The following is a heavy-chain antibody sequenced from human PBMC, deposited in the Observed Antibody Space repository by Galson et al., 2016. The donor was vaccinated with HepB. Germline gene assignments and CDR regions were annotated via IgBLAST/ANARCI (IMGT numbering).Heavy chain of an antibody. V-gene: IGHV3-23*01. D-gene: IGHD3-16*01. Sequence: SLRLSCAASGFTFNHYAMSLVRQVPGKGLEWVSTISSSGGETFYADSVKGRFTISRDSSKTTLYLQMNRLSAEDTAVYNCANGGQKFDCATRYCDYGGQGSLVTVAS. CDR3: ANGGQKFDCATRYCDY. CDR2: ISSSGGET. J-gene: IGHJ4*02. CDR1: GFTFNHYA.